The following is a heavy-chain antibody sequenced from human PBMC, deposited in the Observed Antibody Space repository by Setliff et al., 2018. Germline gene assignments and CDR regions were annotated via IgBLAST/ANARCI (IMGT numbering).Heavy chain of an antibody. J-gene: IGHJ4*02. V-gene: IGHV4-38-2*02. D-gene: IGHD2-21*02. CDR3: ARDLGHGGDSDY. Sequence: PSETLSLTCTVSGYSISSGYIWGWIRQPPGKGLEWVGNIGHTGSINYNPSLKSRLTISRDTSKNQVSLKSNSVTATDTAVYYCARDLGHGGDSDYWGQGILVTVPQ. CDR1: GYSISSGYI. CDR2: IGHTGSI.